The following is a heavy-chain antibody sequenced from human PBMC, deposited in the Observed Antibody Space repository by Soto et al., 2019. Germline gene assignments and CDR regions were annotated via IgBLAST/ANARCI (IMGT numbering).Heavy chain of an antibody. CDR1: GFTFTYYA. CDR3: AKDRDYPRDQFHY. J-gene: IGHJ4*02. V-gene: IGHV3-23*01. D-gene: IGHD2-2*01. Sequence: GGSLRLSCTASGFTFTYYAFSWVRQSPGKGLEWVSAISANGQGIYYADSVRGRFTISRDNSKNTVFLHMDSLRAEDTAVYYCAKDRDYPRDQFHYWGQGTLVTVSS. CDR2: ISANGQGI.